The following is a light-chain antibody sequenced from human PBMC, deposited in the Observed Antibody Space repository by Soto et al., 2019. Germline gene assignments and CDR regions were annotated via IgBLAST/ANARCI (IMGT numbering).Light chain of an antibody. Sequence: DIQMTQSPSTLSASVGDRVTITCRASQSISSWLAWYQQKPGKAPKLLIYDASSLESGVPSRFSGSGSGTEFTLTISSLQPDDFATHYCQRYNSYSRTFGQGTKVEIK. CDR3: QRYNSYSRT. CDR1: QSISSW. CDR2: DAS. V-gene: IGKV1-5*01. J-gene: IGKJ1*01.